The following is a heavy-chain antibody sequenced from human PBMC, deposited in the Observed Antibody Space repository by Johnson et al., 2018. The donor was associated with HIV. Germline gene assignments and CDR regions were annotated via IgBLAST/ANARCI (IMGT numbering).Heavy chain of an antibody. V-gene: IGHV3-30*04. CDR3: ARAGYIVGAQDAFDI. CDR2: ISYDGSNK. CDR1: GFTFSSYA. J-gene: IGHJ3*02. Sequence: QVQLVESGGGVVQPGRSLRLSCAASGFTFSSYAMHWVRQAPGKGLEWVAVISYDGSNKYYADSVKGRFTISRDNSKNTRYLQMNSLRAEDTAVYYCARAGYIVGAQDAFDIWGQGTMVTVSS. D-gene: IGHD1-26*01.